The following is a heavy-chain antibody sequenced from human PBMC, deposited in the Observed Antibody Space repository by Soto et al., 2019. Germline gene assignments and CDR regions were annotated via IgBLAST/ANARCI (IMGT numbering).Heavy chain of an antibody. V-gene: IGHV2-5*01. CDR3: AHRHFNKVAYFDY. CDR1: GFSLSTNGVG. Sequence: QITLKESGPTLVKPTQTLTLTCTVSGFSLSTNGVGVGWIRQPPGKALEWLAIVYWNDDKRYSPSLESRLTIARDASNNQVVLTMTNMDPVDTATYYCAHRHFNKVAYFDYWGQGTLVTVSS. J-gene: IGHJ4*02. CDR2: VYWNDDK.